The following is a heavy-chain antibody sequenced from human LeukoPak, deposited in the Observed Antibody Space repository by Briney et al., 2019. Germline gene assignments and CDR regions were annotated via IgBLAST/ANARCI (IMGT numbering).Heavy chain of an antibody. CDR2: ISGSGGTT. J-gene: IGHJ4*02. D-gene: IGHD3-10*01. V-gene: IGHV3-23*01. CDR3: AKASGSGTYRKFDY. CDR1: GGSFSGYY. Sequence: ETLSLTCAVYGGSFSGYYWSWVRQAPGKGLEWVAAISGSGGTTYYADSVKSRFTISRDNSKNTLYLQMNSLRAEDTAVYYCAKASGSGTYRKFDYWGQGTLVTVSS.